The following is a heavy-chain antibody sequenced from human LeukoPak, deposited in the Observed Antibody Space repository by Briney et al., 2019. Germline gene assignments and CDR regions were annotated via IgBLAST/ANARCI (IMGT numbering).Heavy chain of an antibody. CDR2: IKQDGSEK. Sequence: GGSLRLSCAASGFTCSSDWMNSVREAPGKGLEWVANIKQDGSEKYYVDSVKGRFTISRDNAKNSLYLQMNSLRAEDTAVYYCARGTYYFDYWGQGTLVTVSS. CDR1: GFTCSSDW. CDR3: ARGTYYFDY. J-gene: IGHJ4*02. V-gene: IGHV3-7*01.